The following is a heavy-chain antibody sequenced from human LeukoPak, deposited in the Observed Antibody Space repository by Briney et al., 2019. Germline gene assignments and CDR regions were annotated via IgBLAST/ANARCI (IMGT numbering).Heavy chain of an antibody. V-gene: IGHV3-33*06. J-gene: IGHJ4*02. CDR2: IWFDGSQK. Sequence: PGGSLRLSCAASGFTFIKYGMHWVRQAPGKGLEWVAVIWFDGSQKYYGDSVKGRFTISRDNSKNTVYLQTNSLRAEDTAVYYCAKEPKYSSTWYGDYWGQGTLVTVSS. CDR1: GFTFIKYG. CDR3: AKEPKYSSTWYGDY. D-gene: IGHD6-13*01.